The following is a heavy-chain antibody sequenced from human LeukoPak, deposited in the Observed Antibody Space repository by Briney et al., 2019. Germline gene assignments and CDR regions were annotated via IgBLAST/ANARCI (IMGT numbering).Heavy chain of an antibody. V-gene: IGHV4-34*01. J-gene: IGHJ4*02. CDR2: INHSGST. Sequence: SETLSLTCAVYGGSFSGYYWSWIRQPPGKGLEWIGEINHSGSTNYNPSLKGRVTISVDTSKNHFSLKLSSVTAADTAVYYCARGRTYTNCSSTSCYSTFDYWGQGTLVTVSS. CDR1: GGSFSGYY. CDR3: ARGRTYTNCSSTSCYSTFDY. D-gene: IGHD2-2*01.